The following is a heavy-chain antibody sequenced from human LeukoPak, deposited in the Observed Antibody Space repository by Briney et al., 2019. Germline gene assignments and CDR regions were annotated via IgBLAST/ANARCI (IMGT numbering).Heavy chain of an antibody. CDR3: ARGGYSGSYYGMDV. Sequence: GGSLRLSCAASGFTFSSYGMHWVRQAPGKGLEWVAVIWYDGSNKYHADSVKGRFTIPRDNSKNTLYLQMNSLRAEDTALYYCARGGYSGSYYGMDVWGQGTTVTVSS. J-gene: IGHJ6*02. V-gene: IGHV3-33*01. CDR2: IWYDGSNK. D-gene: IGHD1-26*01. CDR1: GFTFSSYG.